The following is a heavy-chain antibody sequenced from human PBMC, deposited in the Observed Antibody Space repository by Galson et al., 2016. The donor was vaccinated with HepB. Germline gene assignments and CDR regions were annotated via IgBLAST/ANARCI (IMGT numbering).Heavy chain of an antibody. CDR1: GFVFSNFG. Sequence: SLRLSCAASGFVFSNFGLSWVRQAPGKGLEWVASISTRRTTYYSDSAQGRLTTSRDNSNNTLYLQMNGLRAEDTAVYYCAKERLVRRIFDHWGQGTLLTVSS. CDR3: AKERLVRRIFDH. J-gene: IGHJ4*02. V-gene: IGHV3-23*01. CDR2: ISTRRTT. D-gene: IGHD1-1*01.